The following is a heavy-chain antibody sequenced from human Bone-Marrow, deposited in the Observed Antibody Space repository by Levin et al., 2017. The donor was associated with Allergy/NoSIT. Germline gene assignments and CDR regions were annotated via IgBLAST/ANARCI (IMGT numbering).Heavy chain of an antibody. CDR3: ARDWALTGIDEPTILKHH. D-gene: IGHD3-9*01. Sequence: GGSLRLSCEASGFIFSNFAMHWVRQAPGKGLEWVAVIWHDGSNEYYLDSVKGRFIISRDNSKNTVYLQMNRLRAEDTGVYYCARDWALTGIDEPTILKHHWGQGTLVTVSS. CDR2: IWHDGSNE. J-gene: IGHJ5*02. CDR1: GFIFSNFA. V-gene: IGHV3-33*01.